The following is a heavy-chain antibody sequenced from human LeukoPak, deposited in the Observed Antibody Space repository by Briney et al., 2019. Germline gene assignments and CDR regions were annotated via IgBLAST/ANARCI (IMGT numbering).Heavy chain of an antibody. D-gene: IGHD3-22*01. V-gene: IGHV3-66*04. Sequence: GGSLRLSCAASGFTVSSNYMSWVRQAPGKGLEWVSVIYSGGSRYYADSVKGRFTISRDNAKNSLYLQMNSLRAEDTAVYYCARHVVAVGFDYWGQGTLVTVSS. J-gene: IGHJ4*02. CDR1: GFTVSSNY. CDR2: IYSGGSR. CDR3: ARHVVAVGFDY.